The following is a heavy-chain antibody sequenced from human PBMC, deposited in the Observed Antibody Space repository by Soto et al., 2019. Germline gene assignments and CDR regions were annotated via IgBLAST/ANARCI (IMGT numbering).Heavy chain of an antibody. CDR3: ARGSTLKLSRDGYNWRSYFDY. CDR2: IIPIFGTA. CDR1: GGTFSSYA. V-gene: IGHV1-69*13. D-gene: IGHD5-12*01. Sequence: ASVKVSCKASGGTFSSYAISWVRQAPGQGLEWMGGIIPIFGTANYAQKFQGRVTITADESTSTAYMELSSLRSEDTAVYYCARGSTLKLSRDGYNWRSYFDYWGQGTLVTVSS. J-gene: IGHJ4*02.